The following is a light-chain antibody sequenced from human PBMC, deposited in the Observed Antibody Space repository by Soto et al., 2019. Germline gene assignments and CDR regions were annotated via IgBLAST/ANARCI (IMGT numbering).Light chain of an antibody. CDR3: SSYTSSTVV. J-gene: IGLJ2*01. CDR1: SSDVGGYNY. CDR2: DVS. V-gene: IGLV2-14*01. Sequence: QSALTQPASVSGSPGQSITISCTGTSSDVGGYNYVSWYQQHPGKAPKLMIYDVSNRPSGVSNRFSGFKSGNTASLTISGLQAEDEADYYCSSYTSSTVVFGGGTQLTVL.